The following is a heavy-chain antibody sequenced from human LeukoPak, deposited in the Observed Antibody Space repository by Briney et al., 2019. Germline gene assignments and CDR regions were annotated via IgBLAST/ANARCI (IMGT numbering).Heavy chain of an antibody. CDR2: INPNSGGT. Sequence: ASVKVSCKASGYTFTGYYMHWVRQAPGQGLEWMGRINPNSGGTNYAQKFQGRVTMTRDTSISTAYMELSRLRSDDTAVYYCARDSARYCTNGVCQPWGQGTLVTASS. V-gene: IGHV1-2*06. J-gene: IGHJ5*02. D-gene: IGHD2-8*01. CDR1: GYTFTGYY. CDR3: ARDSARYCTNGVCQP.